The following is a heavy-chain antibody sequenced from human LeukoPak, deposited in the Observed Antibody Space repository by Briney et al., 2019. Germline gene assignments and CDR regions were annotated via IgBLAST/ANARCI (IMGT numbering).Heavy chain of an antibody. CDR2: IIPIFGTA. CDR1: GGTFSSYA. J-gene: IGHJ4*02. CDR3: AREKDSGSYYNY. Sequence: SVKVSCKASGGTFSSYAISWVRQAPGQGLEWMGGIIPIFGTANYAQKFQGRVTITADESTSTAYMELSSLRSEDMAVYYCAREKDSGSYYNYWGQGTLVTVSS. V-gene: IGHV1-69*13. D-gene: IGHD1-26*01.